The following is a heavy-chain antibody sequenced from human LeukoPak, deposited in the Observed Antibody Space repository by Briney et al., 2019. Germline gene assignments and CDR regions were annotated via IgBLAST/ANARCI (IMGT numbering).Heavy chain of an antibody. D-gene: IGHD4-17*01. CDR2: FDPEDGET. CDR1: GYTLTELS. V-gene: IGHV1-24*01. J-gene: IGHJ5*02. Sequence: ASVKVSCKVSGYTLTELSMHWVRQAPGKGLEWMGGFDPEDGETIYAQKFQGRVTITADESTSTAYMELSSLRSEDTAVYYCARACMTTVTMWLDPWGQGTLVTVSS. CDR3: ARACMTTVTMWLDP.